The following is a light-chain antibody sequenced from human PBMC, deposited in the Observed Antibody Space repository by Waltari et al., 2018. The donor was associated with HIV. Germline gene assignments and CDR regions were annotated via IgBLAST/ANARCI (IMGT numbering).Light chain of an antibody. V-gene: IGKV1-16*02. CDR3: QQYYHFPPT. J-gene: IGKJ1*01. CDR1: QGISNN. Sequence: DIQLTQSPSSLSAPVGDRVNITCRASQGISNNLAWFQQKPGEAPKSLIYAASSLQSGVPSNFSGSGSGTDFTLTISSLQPEDFATYFCQQYYHFPPTFGQGTKVEIK. CDR2: AAS.